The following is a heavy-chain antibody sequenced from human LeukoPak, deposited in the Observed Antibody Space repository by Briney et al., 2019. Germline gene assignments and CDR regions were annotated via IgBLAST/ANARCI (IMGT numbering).Heavy chain of an antibody. J-gene: IGHJ4*02. CDR2: ITNDGSST. Sequence: GGSLRLSCAASGLTFSSHWMHWVRQAPGKGLVWVSRITNDGSSTTYADSVKGRFTISRDNAKNSLYLQKNSLRAEDTAVYYCARKLTWSPEMYFDYWGQGTLVTVSS. CDR1: GLTFSSHW. V-gene: IGHV3-74*01. CDR3: ARKLTWSPEMYFDY. D-gene: IGHD3-16*01.